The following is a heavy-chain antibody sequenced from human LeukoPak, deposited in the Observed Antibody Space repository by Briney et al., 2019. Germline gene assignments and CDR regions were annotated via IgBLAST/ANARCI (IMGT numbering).Heavy chain of an antibody. CDR3: QMVYGYYYYYGMGV. D-gene: IGHD2-8*01. Sequence: SVKVSCKASGGTFSSYAISWVRQAPGQGLEWMGGIIPIFGKANYAQKFQGRVTITADESTSTAYMELSSLRSEDTAVYYCQMVYGYYYYYGMGVWGQGTTVTVSS. CDR1: GGTFSSYA. CDR2: IIPIFGKA. V-gene: IGHV1-69*13. J-gene: IGHJ6*02.